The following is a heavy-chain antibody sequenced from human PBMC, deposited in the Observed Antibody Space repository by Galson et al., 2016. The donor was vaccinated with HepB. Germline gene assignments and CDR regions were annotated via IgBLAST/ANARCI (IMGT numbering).Heavy chain of an antibody. CDR2: IIPIFGTE. J-gene: IGHJ6*02. Sequence: SVKVSCKASGGTFSSYAFIWVRQAPGQGLEWMGGIIPIFGTESYAQKFQGRVMITADELTRTAYMALSRLRSEDTAIYYCARDGSGSFPRGYGMDVWGQGTTVTVSS. CDR3: ARDGSGSFPRGYGMDV. V-gene: IGHV1-69*13. D-gene: IGHD3-10*01. CDR1: GGTFSSYA.